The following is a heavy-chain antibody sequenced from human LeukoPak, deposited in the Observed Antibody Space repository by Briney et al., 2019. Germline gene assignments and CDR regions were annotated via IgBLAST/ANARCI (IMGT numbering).Heavy chain of an antibody. J-gene: IGHJ4*02. CDR2: IYISGST. V-gene: IGHV4-61*02. CDR1: GGSISSGSYY. Sequence: SETLSLTCTVSGGSISSGSYYWSWIRQPAGKGLEWIGRIYISGSTNYNPSLKSRVTISVDTSKNQFSLKLRSVTAADTAVYFCARGPRSPYYFDYWGQGTLVTVSS. CDR3: ARGPRSPYYFDY.